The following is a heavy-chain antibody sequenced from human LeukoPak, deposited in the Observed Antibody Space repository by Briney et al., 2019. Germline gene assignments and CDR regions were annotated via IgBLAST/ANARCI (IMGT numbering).Heavy chain of an antibody. V-gene: IGHV1-18*04. CDR3: ARDHTRIQPGL. D-gene: IGHD5-18*01. Sequence: ASVKVSCKASGYTFTGNYMHWVRQAPGQGLEWMGWISTYDDDTSSAQHLQDRVTMTTNTSTSTAYMELRSLRSDDTAVYYCARDHTRIQPGLWGQGTLVTVSS. J-gene: IGHJ4*02. CDR1: GYTFTGNY. CDR2: ISTYDDDT.